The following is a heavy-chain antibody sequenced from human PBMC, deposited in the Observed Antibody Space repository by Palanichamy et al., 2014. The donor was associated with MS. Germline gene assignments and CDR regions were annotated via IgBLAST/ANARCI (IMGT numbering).Heavy chain of an antibody. CDR1: GFTFSSYA. J-gene: IGHJ3*02. CDR2: ISGSGGNS. CDR3: AKHGPPLNQNSDLGTHDAFDM. D-gene: IGHD3-16*01. Sequence: EVQLLESGGGLVQPGGSLRLSCAASGFTFSSYAMSWVRQAPGKGLEWVSGISGSGGNSYYADSVKGRFIISRDNSENTLYLQMNSLRAEDTAAYYCAKHGPPLNQNSDLGTHDAFDMWGQGTMVTVSS. V-gene: IGHV3-23*01.